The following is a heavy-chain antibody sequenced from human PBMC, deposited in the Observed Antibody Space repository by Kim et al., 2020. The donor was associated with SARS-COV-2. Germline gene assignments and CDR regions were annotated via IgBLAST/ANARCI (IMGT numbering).Heavy chain of an antibody. CDR1: GFTFSSYA. D-gene: IGHD6-19*01. CDR3: AKPRPPRPVAGRGWFDP. Sequence: GGSLRLSCAASGFTFSSYAMSWVRQAPGKGLEWVSAISGSGGSTYYADSVKGRFTISRDNSKNTLYLQMNSLRAEDTAVYYCAKPRPPRPVAGRGWFDPWGQGTLVTVSS. CDR2: ISGSGGST. V-gene: IGHV3-23*01. J-gene: IGHJ5*02.